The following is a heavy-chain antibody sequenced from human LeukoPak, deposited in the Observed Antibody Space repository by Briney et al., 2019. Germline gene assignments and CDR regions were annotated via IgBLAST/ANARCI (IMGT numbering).Heavy chain of an antibody. Sequence: GRSLRLSCAGSGFTFNYFAIHWVRQAPGKGLEWVAVTSFDGTNKYYADSVRGRFTISRDNSNKTVYLQMNSLRADDTAVYYCAKVDLAVRYFDWLIDYWGQGTLVTVSS. CDR3: AKVDLAVRYFDWLIDY. CDR2: TSFDGTNK. CDR1: GFTFNYFA. V-gene: IGHV3-30-3*01. J-gene: IGHJ4*02. D-gene: IGHD3-9*01.